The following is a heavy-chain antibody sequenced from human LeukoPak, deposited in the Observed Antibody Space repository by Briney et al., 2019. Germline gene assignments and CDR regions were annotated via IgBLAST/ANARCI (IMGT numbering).Heavy chain of an antibody. CDR2: IYPGDSDT. CDR3: ARLLRNIAAAVYYFDY. CDR1: GYNFTSYW. D-gene: IGHD6-13*01. Sequence: GESLKICCKGSGYNFTSYWIGWVRQMPGKGLEWMGIIYPGDSDTRYSPSFQGQVTISADKPISTAYLQWSSLKASDTAMYYCARLLRNIAAAVYYFDYWGQGTLVTVSS. V-gene: IGHV5-51*01. J-gene: IGHJ4*02.